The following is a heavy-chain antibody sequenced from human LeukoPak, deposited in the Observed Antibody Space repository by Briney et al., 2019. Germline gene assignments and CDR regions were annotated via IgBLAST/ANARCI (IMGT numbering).Heavy chain of an antibody. CDR3: ARASMIVAAFDI. CDR1: GGTFSSYA. Sequence: SVKVSCKASGGTFSSYAISWVRQAPGQGLEWMGGIIPIFGTANYAQKFQGRVTITRNTSISTAYMELSSLRSEDTAVYYCARASMIVAAFDIWGQGTMVTVSS. D-gene: IGHD3-22*01. J-gene: IGHJ3*02. V-gene: IGHV1-69*05. CDR2: IIPIFGTA.